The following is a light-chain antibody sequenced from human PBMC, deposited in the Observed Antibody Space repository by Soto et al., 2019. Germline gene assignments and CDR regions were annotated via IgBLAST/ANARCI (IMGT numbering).Light chain of an antibody. V-gene: IGKV3-11*01. CDR1: HSVNSY. Sequence: EIVLTQSPATLSLSPGERATLSCRSSHSVNSYLAWYQHKPGQAPRLLIYDASKSAPDVPARFSGSGSGTDFPLTISSLEPEDFAVYYCQQRSEWPPLTFGGGTKVEIK. CDR2: DAS. CDR3: QQRSEWPPLT. J-gene: IGKJ4*01.